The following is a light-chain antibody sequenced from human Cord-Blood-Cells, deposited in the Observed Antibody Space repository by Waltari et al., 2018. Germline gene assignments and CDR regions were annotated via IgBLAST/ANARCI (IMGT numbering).Light chain of an antibody. CDR3: CSYAGSSTLV. V-gene: IGLV2-23*01. CDR1: SSDVGSYNL. J-gene: IGLJ2*01. Sequence: QSALTQPASVSGSPGQSITISCTGTSSDVGSYNLISWYQQPPGKAPKLMIYEGSKRPSGVSNRFSGSKSGNTAALTISGHQAEDEADYYCCSYAGSSTLVFGGGTKLTVL. CDR2: EGS.